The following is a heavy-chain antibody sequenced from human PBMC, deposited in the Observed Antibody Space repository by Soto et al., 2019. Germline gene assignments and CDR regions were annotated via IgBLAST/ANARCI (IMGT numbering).Heavy chain of an antibody. Sequence: QLQLQESGPGLVKPSETLSLTCTVSGGSISSSSYYWGWIRQPPGKGLEWIGSIYYSGSTYYNPSLKSRVTISVDTSKNQFSLKLSSVTAADTAVYYCASGYSSSWFDYWGQGTLVTVSS. J-gene: IGHJ4*02. CDR2: IYYSGST. CDR3: ASGYSSSWFDY. CDR1: GGSISSSSYY. V-gene: IGHV4-39*01. D-gene: IGHD6-13*01.